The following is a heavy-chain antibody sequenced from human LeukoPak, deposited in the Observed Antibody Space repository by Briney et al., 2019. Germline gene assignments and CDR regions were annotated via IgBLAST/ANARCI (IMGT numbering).Heavy chain of an antibody. CDR2: IYYSGST. V-gene: IGHV4-59*01. Sequence: PSETLSLTCTVSGGSISSYYWSWIRQPPGKGLEWIGYIYYSGSTNYNPSLKSRVTISVDTSKNQFSLKLSSVTAADTVVYYCARDSESGSYAAYWGQGTLVTVSS. D-gene: IGHD1-26*01. CDR1: GGSISSYY. CDR3: ARDSESGSYAAY. J-gene: IGHJ4*02.